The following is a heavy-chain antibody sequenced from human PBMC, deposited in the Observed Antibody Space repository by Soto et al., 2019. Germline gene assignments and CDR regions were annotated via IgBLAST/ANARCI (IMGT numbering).Heavy chain of an antibody. Sequence: GGXLRLSCAASGFTFSSYGMHWVRQAPGKGLEWVAVIWYDGSNKYYADSVKGRFTISRDNSKNTLYLQMNSLRAEDTAVYYCAREDRYSSGWPDYWGQGTLVTVSS. V-gene: IGHV3-33*01. CDR2: IWYDGSNK. J-gene: IGHJ4*02. CDR1: GFTFSSYG. CDR3: AREDRYSSGWPDY. D-gene: IGHD6-19*01.